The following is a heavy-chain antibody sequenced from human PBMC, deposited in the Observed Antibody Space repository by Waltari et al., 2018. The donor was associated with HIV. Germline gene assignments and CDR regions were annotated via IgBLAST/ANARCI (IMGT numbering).Heavy chain of an antibody. V-gene: IGHV3-53*01. CDR1: GFSVSDTY. CDR3: ARMKRSYGSGQARYFYFGMDV. D-gene: IGHD3-10*01. J-gene: IGHJ6*02. CDR2: LYNEGRT. Sequence: EVQLVESGGGLVQPGGSLRLSCAASGFSVSDTYMSWVRLAPGKGLQWGSVLYNEGRTQYIDSVKGRLTIFRDNSKNALYLQMNSLRVDDTAGYYCARMKRSYGSGQARYFYFGMDVWGQGTTVIVSS.